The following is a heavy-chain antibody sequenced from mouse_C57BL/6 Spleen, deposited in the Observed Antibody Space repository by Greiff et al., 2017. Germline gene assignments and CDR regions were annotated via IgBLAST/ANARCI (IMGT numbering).Heavy chain of an antibody. CDR3: ARDSSGYGLFDY. D-gene: IGHD3-2*02. Sequence: VQLQQSGPELVKPGASVKISCKASGYAFSSSWMNWVKQRPGKGLEWIGRIYPGDGDTNYNGKFKGKATLTADKSSSTAYMQLSSLTSEDSAVYFCARDSSGYGLFDYWGQGTTLTVSS. CDR1: GYAFSSSW. CDR2: IYPGDGDT. J-gene: IGHJ2*01. V-gene: IGHV1-82*01.